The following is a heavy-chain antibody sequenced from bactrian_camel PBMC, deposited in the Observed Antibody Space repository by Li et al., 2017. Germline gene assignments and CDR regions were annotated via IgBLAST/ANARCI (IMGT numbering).Heavy chain of an antibody. J-gene: IGHJ4*01. CDR2: ISSSGGST. D-gene: IGHD2*01. CDR1: GFAGSEYA. V-gene: IGHV3S40*01. Sequence: VQLVESGGGLVQPGGSLRLSCAASGFAGSEYAMSWVRQAPGKGLEWVSLISSSGGSTLNADSVKGRFTISRDNAKNTINLELNNLRPEDTAMYYCAANFGPYCSGPYLARRANFLGQGTQVTVS.